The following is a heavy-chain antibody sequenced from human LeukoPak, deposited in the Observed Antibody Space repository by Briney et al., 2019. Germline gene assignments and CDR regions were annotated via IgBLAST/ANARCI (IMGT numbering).Heavy chain of an antibody. D-gene: IGHD3-22*01. CDR1: GYTFTSYD. CDR2: INPNSGDT. CDR3: ARVGYYDGSGYLDY. Sequence: GASVKVSCKASGYTFTSYDINWVRQATGQGLEWMGRINPNSGDTNYAQKFLARVTMTRDTSISTAFMELTRLRSDDTAVYYCARVGYYDGSGYLDYWGQGTLVPVSS. V-gene: IGHV1-2*06. J-gene: IGHJ4*03.